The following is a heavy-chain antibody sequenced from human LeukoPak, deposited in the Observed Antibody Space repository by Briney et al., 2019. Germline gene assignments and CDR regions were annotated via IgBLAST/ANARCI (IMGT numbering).Heavy chain of an antibody. CDR2: IIPIFGTA. J-gene: IGHJ5*02. D-gene: IGHD2-2*01. V-gene: IGHV1-69*06. CDR3: ARSDCSSTSCYPVNWFDP. Sequence: ASVKVSCKASGGTFSSYAISWVRQAPGQGLEWMGGIIPIFGTANYAQKFQGRVTITADKSTSTAYMELSSLRSEDTAVYYCARSDCSSTSCYPVNWFDPWGQGTLVTVSS. CDR1: GGTFSSYA.